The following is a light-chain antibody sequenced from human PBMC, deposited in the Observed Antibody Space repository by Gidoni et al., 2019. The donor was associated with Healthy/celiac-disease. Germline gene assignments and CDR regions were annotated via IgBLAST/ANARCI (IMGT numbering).Light chain of an antibody. CDR3: SSYTSSSMRV. J-gene: IGLJ3*02. Sequence: QSALTQPASVSASPGQSITISCTGTSSDVGGYNYVSWYQQHPGKAPKLMIYDVSNRPSGVSNRFSGSKSGNTASLTISGLQAEDEADYYCSSYTSSSMRVFGGGTKLTVL. V-gene: IGLV2-14*03. CDR2: DVS. CDR1: SSDVGGYNY.